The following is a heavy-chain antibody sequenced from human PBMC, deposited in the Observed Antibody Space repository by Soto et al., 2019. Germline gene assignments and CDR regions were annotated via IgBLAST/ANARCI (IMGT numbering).Heavy chain of an antibody. Sequence: DVQLVESGGGLVQPGRSLRLSCAASGFTFDDYAMHWVRQAPGKGLEWVSGISWNSGSIGYADSVKGRFTISRDNAKNSLYLQMNSLRAEDTALYYCAKGSHYDLQYYFDYWGQGTLVTVSS. D-gene: IGHD3-3*01. CDR2: ISWNSGSI. CDR3: AKGSHYDLQYYFDY. J-gene: IGHJ4*02. CDR1: GFTFDDYA. V-gene: IGHV3-9*01.